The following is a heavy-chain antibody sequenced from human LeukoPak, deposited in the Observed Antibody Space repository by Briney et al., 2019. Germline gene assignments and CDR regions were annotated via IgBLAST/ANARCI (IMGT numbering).Heavy chain of an antibody. CDR3: ARTQHMSSEGNDAWDNWFDP. Sequence: ASVKVSCKASGYTFTSYYMHWVRQAPGQGLEWMGIINPSGGSTSYAQKFQGRVTITADESTSTAYMELSSLRSEDTAVYYCARTQHMSSEGNDAWDNWFDPWGQGTLVTVSS. J-gene: IGHJ5*02. CDR2: INPSGGST. D-gene: IGHD1-1*01. V-gene: IGHV1-46*01. CDR1: GYTFTSYY.